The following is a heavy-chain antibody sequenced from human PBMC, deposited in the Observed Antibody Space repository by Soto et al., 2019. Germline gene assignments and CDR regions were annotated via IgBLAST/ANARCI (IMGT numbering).Heavy chain of an antibody. D-gene: IGHD6-19*01. Sequence: EVQLVESGGGLVQPGGSLRLSCAASGFTVSSNYMSWVRQAPGKGLEWVSVIYSGGSTYYADSVKGRFTISRDNSKNTLSLQIICLRAEDTAVYYCARDPPSGVVAGTGWGQGTLVTVSS. J-gene: IGHJ4*02. CDR3: ARDPPSGVVAGTG. CDR1: GFTVSSNY. V-gene: IGHV3-66*01. CDR2: IYSGGST.